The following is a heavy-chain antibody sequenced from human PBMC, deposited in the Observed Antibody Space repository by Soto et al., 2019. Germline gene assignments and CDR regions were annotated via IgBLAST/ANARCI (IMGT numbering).Heavy chain of an antibody. V-gene: IGHV1-46*03. J-gene: IGHJ4*02. CDR1: GYTFISYY. Sequence: ASVKVSCKASGYTFISYYIHWVRQAPGQGLEWMGMINPSGGSTRYTQNFQDRVTMTRDTSTSTVYMELSSLRSEDTAVYYCARGLGWLGLDYWVQGTLVTVSS. CDR3: ARGLGWLGLDY. CDR2: INPSGGST. D-gene: IGHD6-19*01.